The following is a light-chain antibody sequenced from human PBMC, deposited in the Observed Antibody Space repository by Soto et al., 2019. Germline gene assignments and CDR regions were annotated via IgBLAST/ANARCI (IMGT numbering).Light chain of an antibody. Sequence: QSALTQPASVSGSPGQSITISCTGTSSDVGAYNVVSWYQQHPGKVPNLMIFDVSSRPLGVSDRFSGSKSGNTASLTISGLQAEDEGDYYCSSYSGSSTHVFGSGTKATVL. J-gene: IGLJ1*01. CDR2: DVS. CDR1: SSDVGAYNV. CDR3: SSYSGSSTHV. V-gene: IGLV2-14*03.